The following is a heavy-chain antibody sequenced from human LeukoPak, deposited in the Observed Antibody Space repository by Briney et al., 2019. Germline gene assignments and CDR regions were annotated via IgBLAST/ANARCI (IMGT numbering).Heavy chain of an antibody. CDR2: ISAYNGNT. CDR3: ARYYGDYSNPIYYYYYMDV. CDR1: GYTFTSYG. J-gene: IGHJ6*03. V-gene: IGHV1-18*01. D-gene: IGHD4-17*01. Sequence: ASVKVSCKASGYTFTSYGISWVRQAPGQGLEWMGWISAYNGNTNYAQKLQGRVTMTTDTSTSTAYMELRSLRSDDTAVYYCARYYGDYSNPIYYYYYMDVWGKGTTVTISS.